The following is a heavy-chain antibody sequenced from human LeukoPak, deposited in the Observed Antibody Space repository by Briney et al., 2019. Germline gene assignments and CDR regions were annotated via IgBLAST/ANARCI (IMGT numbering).Heavy chain of an antibody. D-gene: IGHD4-17*01. J-gene: IGHJ4*02. V-gene: IGHV3-73*01. CDR1: EFTFSGSA. Sequence: GGSLRLSCAASEFTFSGSAMHWVRQASGKGLEWVGRIRSKANSYATAYAASVKGRFTISRDDSKNTAYLQMNSLKTEDTAVYYCTRRYGDYGLAFDYWGQGTLVTVSS. CDR2: IRSKANSYAT. CDR3: TRRYGDYGLAFDY.